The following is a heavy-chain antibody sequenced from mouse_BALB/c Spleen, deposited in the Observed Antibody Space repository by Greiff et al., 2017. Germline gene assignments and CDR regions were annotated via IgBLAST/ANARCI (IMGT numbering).Heavy chain of an antibody. Sequence: EVKVVESGGGLVKPGGSLKLSCAASGFTFSSYAMSWVRQSPEKRLEWVAEISSGGSYTYYPDTVTGRFTISRDNAKNTLYLEMSSLRSEDTAMYYCARDWDRFAYWGQGTLVTVSA. CDR1: GFTFSSYA. CDR2: ISSGGSYT. V-gene: IGHV5-9-4*01. J-gene: IGHJ3*01. D-gene: IGHD4-1*01. CDR3: ARDWDRFAY.